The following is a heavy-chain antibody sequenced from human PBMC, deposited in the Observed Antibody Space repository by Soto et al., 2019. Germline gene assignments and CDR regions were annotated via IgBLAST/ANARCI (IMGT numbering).Heavy chain of an antibody. J-gene: IGHJ5*02. V-gene: IGHV4-30-4*01. Sequence: SETLSLTCTVSGGSISSGDYYWIWIRQPPGKGLEWIGYIYYSGSTYYNPSLKSRVTISVDTSKNQFSLKLSSVTAADTAVYYCASGSGDWFDPWGQGTLVTVSS. CDR3: ASGSGDWFDP. CDR2: IYYSGST. D-gene: IGHD6-25*01. CDR1: GGSISSGDYY.